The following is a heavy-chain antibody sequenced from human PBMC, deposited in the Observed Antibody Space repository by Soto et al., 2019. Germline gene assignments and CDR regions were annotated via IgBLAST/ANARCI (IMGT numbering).Heavy chain of an antibody. CDR2: IRDSGHST. J-gene: IGHJ3*02. D-gene: IGHD6-19*01. CDR3: ARVKAQVLTSGWYGADEI. CDR1: GFTFSTYS. Sequence: EVQLLESGGGLVQPGGSLRLSCAASGFTFSTYSMTWVRQAPGKGLEWVSTIRDSGHSTHYADSVRGRFAISRDNSKNTLFLQMNSMRAEDTAVYYCARVKAQVLTSGWYGADEIWGQGTMVTVSS. V-gene: IGHV3-23*01.